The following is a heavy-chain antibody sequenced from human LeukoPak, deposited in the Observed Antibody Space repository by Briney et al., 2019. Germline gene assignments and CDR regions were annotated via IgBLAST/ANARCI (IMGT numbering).Heavy chain of an antibody. V-gene: IGHV3-30*02. J-gene: IGHJ6*03. Sequence: PGGSLRLSCAASGFTFSSYGMHWVRQAPGKGLEWVAVIWYGGSNKYYADSVKGRFTISRDNSKNTLYLQMNSLRAEDTAVYYCAKDQLQGSNEGWAYMDVWGKGTTVTVSS. D-gene: IGHD1-1*01. CDR1: GFTFSSYG. CDR3: AKDQLQGSNEGWAYMDV. CDR2: IWYGGSNK.